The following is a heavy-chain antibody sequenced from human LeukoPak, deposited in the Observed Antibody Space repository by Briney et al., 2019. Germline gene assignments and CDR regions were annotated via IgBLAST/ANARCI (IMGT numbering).Heavy chain of an antibody. D-gene: IGHD5-24*01. J-gene: IGHJ5*02. Sequence: SETLSLTCAVSGGSISSGGYSWSWIRQPPGKGLEWIGYIYHSGSTYHNPSLKSRVTISVDRSKNQVSLKVSSVTAADTAVYYCARRDGRWMATITGREPNWFDPWGQGTLVTVSS. V-gene: IGHV4-30-2*01. CDR3: ARRDGRWMATITGREPNWFDP. CDR1: GGSISSGGYS. CDR2: IYHSGST.